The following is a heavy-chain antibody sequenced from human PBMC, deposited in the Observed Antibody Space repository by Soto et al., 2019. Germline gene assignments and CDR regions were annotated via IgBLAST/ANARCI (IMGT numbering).Heavy chain of an antibody. CDR1: GFTFSSYW. Sequence: EVQLVESGGGLVQPGGSLRLSCAASGFTFSSYWMHWVRQAPGKGLVWVSRINSDGSSTSYADSVKGRFTISRDNAKNTLYLQMNSLRAADTAVYYCARLYCSGGGRYHLDYWGQGTLVTVSS. CDR3: ARLYCSGGGRYHLDY. J-gene: IGHJ4*02. V-gene: IGHV3-74*01. CDR2: INSDGSST. D-gene: IGHD2-15*01.